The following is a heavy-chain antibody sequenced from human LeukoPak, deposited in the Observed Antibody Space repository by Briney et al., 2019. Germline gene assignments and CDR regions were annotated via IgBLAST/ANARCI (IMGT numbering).Heavy chain of an antibody. J-gene: IGHJ4*02. D-gene: IGHD4-23*01. CDR3: ASDGSGGNSPLYYFDY. V-gene: IGHV1-46*01. Sequence: ASVKVSCKASGYTFTSYYMHWVRQAPGQGLEWMGIINPSGGSASYAQKFQGRVTMTRDTSTSTVYMELSSLRSEDTAVYYCASDGSGGNSPLYYFDYWGQGTLVTVSS. CDR2: INPSGGSA. CDR1: GYTFTSYY.